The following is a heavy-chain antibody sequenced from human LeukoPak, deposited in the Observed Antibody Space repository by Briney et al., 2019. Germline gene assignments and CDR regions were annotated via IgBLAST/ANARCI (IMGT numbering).Heavy chain of an antibody. CDR3: AKGSPRFYDILDY. CDR1: GFTFSNFG. Sequence: GGSLRLSCAASGFTFSNFGMHWARHAPCKRLEWVAVVSYDGSNKYYADSVKGRFSISRDNSKNTVYLQMNSLRAEDTAVYYCAKGSPRFYDILDYWGQGTLITVSS. V-gene: IGHV3-30*18. J-gene: IGHJ4*02. D-gene: IGHD3-9*01. CDR2: VSYDGSNK.